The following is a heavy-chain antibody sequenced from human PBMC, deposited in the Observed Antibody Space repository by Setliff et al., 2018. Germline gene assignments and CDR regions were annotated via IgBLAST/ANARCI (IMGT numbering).Heavy chain of an antibody. Sequence: ASVKVSCKASGYTFSANAIHWVRQAPGQRLEWMGFIYTDNGNTKYSKNFQDRVAITRDTSASTAHMELSSLTSDDTAVYFCARATRDSGGWYYEYNWFDPWGQGTLVTVSS. CDR1: GYTFSANA. J-gene: IGHJ5*02. D-gene: IGHD6-19*01. CDR2: IYTDNGNT. CDR3: ARATRDSGGWYYEYNWFDP. V-gene: IGHV1-3*04.